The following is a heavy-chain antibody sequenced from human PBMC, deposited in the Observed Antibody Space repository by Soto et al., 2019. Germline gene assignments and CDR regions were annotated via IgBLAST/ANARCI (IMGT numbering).Heavy chain of an antibody. CDR2: IYPGDSDT. Sequence: GEFLKICGSGFGYSFSNYWIGWVRQMPGKGLEWMGIIYPGDSDTRYSPSFQGQVTISADKSITTAYLQWSSLKASDTAMYYCARGYCPPTICDPWFDPWGQGTLVTVSS. V-gene: IGHV5-51*01. CDR3: ARGYCPPTICDPWFDP. J-gene: IGHJ5*02. D-gene: IGHD2-15*01. CDR1: GYSFSNYW.